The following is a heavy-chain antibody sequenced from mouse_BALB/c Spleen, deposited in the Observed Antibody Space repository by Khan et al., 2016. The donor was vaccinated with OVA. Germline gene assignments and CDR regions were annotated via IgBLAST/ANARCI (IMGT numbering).Heavy chain of an antibody. D-gene: IGHD1-1*01. V-gene: IGHV1S136*01. J-gene: IGHJ3*01. CDR2: ISPNSDGS. Sequence: VQLQQSGPELVKPGASVKMSCKASGYTFTSYVMHWVKQKPGQGLEWIGYISPNSDGSKYNEKFRGKATLTSDKSSSTAYMELSSLTSEASAVYYWLRALYYYGRAYEGVGYWGQGALVTVSA. CDR3: LRALYYYGRAYEGVGY. CDR1: GYTFTSYV.